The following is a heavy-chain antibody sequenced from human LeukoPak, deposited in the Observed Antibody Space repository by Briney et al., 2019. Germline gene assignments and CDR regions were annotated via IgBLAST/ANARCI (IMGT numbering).Heavy chain of an antibody. D-gene: IGHD6-19*01. Sequence: ASVKVSCKASRYTFTSYYMHWVRQAPGQGLEWMGIINPSGGSTSYAQKFQGRVTMTRDTSTSTVYMELSSLRSEDTAVYYCAREGSSGWHFDYWGQGTLVTVFS. CDR3: AREGSSGWHFDY. CDR1: RYTFTSYY. CDR2: INPSGGST. V-gene: IGHV1-46*01. J-gene: IGHJ4*02.